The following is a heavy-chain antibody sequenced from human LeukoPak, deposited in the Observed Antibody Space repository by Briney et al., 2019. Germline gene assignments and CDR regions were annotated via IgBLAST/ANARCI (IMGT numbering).Heavy chain of an antibody. D-gene: IGHD2-21*02. J-gene: IGHJ6*03. V-gene: IGHV1-18*01. CDR1: GYTFTSYG. CDR3: AREVVVTANSLYYYYYYYMDV. Sequence: SVKLSCKASGYTFTSYGISWVRQAPGQGLEWMGWISAYNGNTNYAQKLQGRVTMTTDTSTSTAYMELRSLRSDDTAVYYCAREVVVTANSLYYYYYYYMDVWGKGTTVTVSS. CDR2: ISAYNGNT.